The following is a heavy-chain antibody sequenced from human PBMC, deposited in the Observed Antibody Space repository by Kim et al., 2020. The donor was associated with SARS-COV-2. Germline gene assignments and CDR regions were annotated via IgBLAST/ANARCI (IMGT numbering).Heavy chain of an antibody. V-gene: IGHV3-23*01. CDR2: ISGSGDNT. Sequence: GGSLRLSCAASGFAFSNYAMTWVRQAPGRGLEWVSSISGSGDNTLYADSVKGRFTISRDNSNNTLYLQTNSPRADDTAVYYCAKGRGSSTTSCYNYWGPGILVTVSS. J-gene: IGHJ4*02. D-gene: IGHD2-2*02. CDR1: GFAFSNYA. CDR3: AKGRGSSTTSCYNY.